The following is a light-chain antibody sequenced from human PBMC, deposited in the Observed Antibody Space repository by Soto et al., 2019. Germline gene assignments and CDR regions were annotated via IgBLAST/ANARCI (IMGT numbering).Light chain of an antibody. CDR1: QSITNR. CDR2: DAS. V-gene: IGKV1-5*01. Sequence: DIQMTQSPSTLSASVGDRVTITCRASQSITNRLAWYQQKPGKAPRVVIYDASSLESGVPSRFSGSGFGTEFILTILGLQADDFATYCCQHYGGMWAFGQGTKVEVK. J-gene: IGKJ1*01. CDR3: QHYGGMWA.